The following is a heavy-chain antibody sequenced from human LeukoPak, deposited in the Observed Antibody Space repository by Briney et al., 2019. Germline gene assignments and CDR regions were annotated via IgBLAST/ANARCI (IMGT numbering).Heavy chain of an antibody. CDR2: INWNGGST. CDR3: ARDQEAAAGPPFDY. D-gene: IGHD6-13*01. V-gene: IGHV3-20*04. J-gene: IGHJ4*02. Sequence: GGSLRLYCAASGRTFDDYGMSWVRQAPGKGLEWVSGINWNGGSTGYADSVKGRFTISRDNAKNSLYLQMNSLRAEDTALYYCARDQEAAAGPPFDYWGQGTLVTVSS. CDR1: GRTFDDYG.